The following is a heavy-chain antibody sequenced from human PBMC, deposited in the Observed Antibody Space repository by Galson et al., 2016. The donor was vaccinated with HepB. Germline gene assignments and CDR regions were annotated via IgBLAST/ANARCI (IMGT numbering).Heavy chain of an antibody. CDR2: IYPGDSDT. CDR3: ARLADWGWARDY. J-gene: IGHJ4*02. D-gene: IGHD3/OR15-3a*01. CDR1: GYGFKSHW. V-gene: IGHV5-51*01. Sequence: QSGAEVKKPGESLKISCKGSGYGFKSHWIAWVRQMPGKGLEWMGTIYPGDSDTRYSPSFEGQVTISADKAINTANLQWDNLKVSGTAMYFCARLADWGWARDYWGRGTLVIVSS.